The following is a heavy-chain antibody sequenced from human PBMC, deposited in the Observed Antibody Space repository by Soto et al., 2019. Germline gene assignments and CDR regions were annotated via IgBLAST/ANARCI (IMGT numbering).Heavy chain of an antibody. D-gene: IGHD5-18*01. CDR2: MNAGVGNT. J-gene: IGHJ4*02. CDR1: GYTFTDYA. CDR3: ARDTGYTFGSLNY. V-gene: IGHV1-3*01. Sequence: HVELVQSGADVKKPGASVTISCKASGYTFTDYALHWVRQAPGQRLEWMGWMNAGVGNTLYPQKFKGRITITRDTSASTAYMELNSLKSEDTAIYYCARDTGYTFGSLNYWGPGTLVTVSS.